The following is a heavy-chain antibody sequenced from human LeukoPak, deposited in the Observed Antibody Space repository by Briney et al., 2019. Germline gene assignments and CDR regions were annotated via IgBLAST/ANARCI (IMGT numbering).Heavy chain of an antibody. D-gene: IGHD3-10*01. CDR2: IYYSGFT. CDR1: GGSVSSGGSY. Sequence: SETLSLTRSVSGGSVSSGGSYWTWIRQRPGKGLEWIGYIYYSGFTFYSPSLKTRFFISLDTSENQVSLKVNSVTAADTAVYYCARGGFFGSGSLFDSWGQGTLVTVSS. J-gene: IGHJ4*02. V-gene: IGHV4-31*03. CDR3: ARGGFFGSGSLFDS.